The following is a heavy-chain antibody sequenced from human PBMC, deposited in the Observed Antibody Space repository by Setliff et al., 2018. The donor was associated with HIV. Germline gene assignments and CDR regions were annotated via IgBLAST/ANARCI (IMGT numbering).Heavy chain of an antibody. V-gene: IGHV4-39*07. Sequence: PSETLSLTCAVSGGSVSSPGYYWGWIRQPPGKGLEWIGSVYNSGITFKNPSLKSRVTISVDRSGNQFSLRLTSVTAADTAVYYCARGRTQWPNYNYFDPWGLGTLVTVSS. J-gene: IGHJ5*02. CDR2: VYNSGIT. CDR1: GGSVSSPGYY. D-gene: IGHD6-19*01. CDR3: ARGRTQWPNYNYFDP.